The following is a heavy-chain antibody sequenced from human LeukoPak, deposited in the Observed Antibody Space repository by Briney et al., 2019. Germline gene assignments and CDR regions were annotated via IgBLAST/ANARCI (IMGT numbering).Heavy chain of an antibody. CDR2: IYYSGST. CDR1: GGSISSYY. V-gene: IGHV4-59*08. D-gene: IGHD6-13*01. CDR3: SRRAAGTFDY. Sequence: SETLSLTCTVSGGSISSYYWSWIRQPPGKGLEWIGYIYYSGSTNYNPSLKSRVSISIDTSKNQFSLNLNSVTAVDTAVYYCSRRAAGTFDYWGQGALVTVSS. J-gene: IGHJ4*02.